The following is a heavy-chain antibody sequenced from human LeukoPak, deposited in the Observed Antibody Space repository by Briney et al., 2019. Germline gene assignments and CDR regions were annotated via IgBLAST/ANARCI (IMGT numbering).Heavy chain of an antibody. CDR3: AKDWRLDTAMDNDDY. CDR2: IKQDGSEK. J-gene: IGHJ4*02. D-gene: IGHD5-18*01. CDR1: GFTFSSYW. V-gene: IGHV3-7*01. Sequence: GGSLRLSCAASGFTFSSYWMSWVRQAPGKGLEWVANIKQDGSEKYYVDSVKGRFTISRDNSKNTLYLQMNSLRAEDTAVYYCAKDWRLDTAMDNDDYWGQGTLVTVSS.